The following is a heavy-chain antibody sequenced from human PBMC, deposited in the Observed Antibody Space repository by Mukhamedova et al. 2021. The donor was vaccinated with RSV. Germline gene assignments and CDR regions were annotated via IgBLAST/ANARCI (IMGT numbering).Heavy chain of an antibody. D-gene: IGHD5-18*01. Sequence: SSYAMHWVRQAPGKGLERVAVISYDASNKYYEDSVKGRFTISRDNSKNTLYLQMNSLRAEDTAVYYCARGGGLQLWLPSDYWGQG. J-gene: IGHJ4*02. V-gene: IGHV3-30*04. CDR2: ISYDASNK. CDR1: SSYA. CDR3: ARGGGLQLWLPSDY.